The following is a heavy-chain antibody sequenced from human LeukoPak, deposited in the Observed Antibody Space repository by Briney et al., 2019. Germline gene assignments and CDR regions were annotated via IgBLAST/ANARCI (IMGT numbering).Heavy chain of an antibody. CDR2: MNHSGST. CDR1: GGSISSSNW. D-gene: IGHD3-9*01. V-gene: IGHV4-4*02. J-gene: IGHJ4*02. CDR3: ARAPDSYDILTGYSLSMWYYFDY. Sequence: SGTLSLTCAVSGGSISSSNWWSWVRQPPGKGLEWIGEMNHSGSTNYNPSLKSRVTISVDTSKNQFSLKLSSVTAADTAVYYCARAPDSYDILTGYSLSMWYYFDYWGQGTLVTVSS.